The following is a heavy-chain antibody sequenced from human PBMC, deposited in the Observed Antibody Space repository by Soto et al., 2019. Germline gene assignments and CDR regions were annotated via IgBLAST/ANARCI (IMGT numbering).Heavy chain of an antibody. Sequence: EVQLVESGGGLVQPGGSLRLSCAASGVIFSAYPMHWVRQATGKGLEYVSAIRTNGGSTYYANSVKGRFTISRDNAKNTLYLQMGSLRAEDMAIYYCARGDDYVPFDYWGQGTVVTVSS. D-gene: IGHD4-17*01. V-gene: IGHV3-64*01. J-gene: IGHJ4*02. CDR1: GVIFSAYP. CDR2: IRTNGGST. CDR3: ARGDDYVPFDY.